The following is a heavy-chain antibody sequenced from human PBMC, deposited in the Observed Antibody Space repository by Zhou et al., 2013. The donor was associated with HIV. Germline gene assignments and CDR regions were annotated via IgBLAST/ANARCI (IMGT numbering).Heavy chain of an antibody. Sequence: QVQLVQSGAEVKKPGATVKVSCKASGYTFTGYYMHWVRQAPGQGLEWMGWINPNSGGTNYAQKFQGRVTMTRDTSISTAYMELSRLRSDDTALYYCATLLIPSRAYFDYWGQGTLVTVSS. CDR3: ATLLIPSRAYFDY. CDR2: INPNSGGT. J-gene: IGHJ4*02. V-gene: IGHV1-2*02. CDR1: GYTFTGYY. D-gene: IGHD3-16*01.